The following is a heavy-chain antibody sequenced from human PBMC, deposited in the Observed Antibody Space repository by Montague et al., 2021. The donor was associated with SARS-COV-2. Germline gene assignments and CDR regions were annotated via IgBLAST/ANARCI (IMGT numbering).Heavy chain of an antibody. Sequence: SETLSLTCTVSGGSIRSYYWSWIRRPPGKGLEWIGEIYSSGSTNYNPSLKSRVTISMDTSKSQFSLKLTSVTAADTAVYYCARHTRGWQPFDFWGRGTLVTVSS. V-gene: IGHV4-59*08. CDR2: IYSSGST. J-gene: IGHJ4*02. CDR3: ARHTRGWQPFDF. D-gene: IGHD6-19*01. CDR1: GGSIRSYY.